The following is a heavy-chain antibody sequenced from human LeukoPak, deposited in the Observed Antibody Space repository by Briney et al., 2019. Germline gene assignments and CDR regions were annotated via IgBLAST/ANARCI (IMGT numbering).Heavy chain of an antibody. CDR3: ARRNAMDV. J-gene: IGHJ6*02. CDR1: GFTASSYW. Sequence: HPGGSLRLSCVASGFTASSYWMSWVRQAPGKGLEWVANIKQDGSEKYYVDSVKGRFTISRDNAKNSLYLQMNSLRAEDTAVYYCARRNAMDVWGQGTTVIVFS. V-gene: IGHV3-7*03. CDR2: IKQDGSEK.